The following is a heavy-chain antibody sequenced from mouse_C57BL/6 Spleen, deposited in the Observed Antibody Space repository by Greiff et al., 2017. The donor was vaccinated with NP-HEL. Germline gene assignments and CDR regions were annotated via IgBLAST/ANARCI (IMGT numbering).Heavy chain of an antibody. CDR1: GYTFTDYY. Sequence: VQLQQSGPELVKPGASVKISCKASGYTFTDYYMNWVKQSHGKSLEWIGDINPNNGGTSYNQKFKGKATLTVDKSSSTAYMELRSLTSEDSAVYYCARSLSGPYWYFDVWGTGTTVTVSS. CDR3: ARSLSGPYWYFDV. J-gene: IGHJ1*03. CDR2: INPNNGGT. V-gene: IGHV1-26*01. D-gene: IGHD1-3*01.